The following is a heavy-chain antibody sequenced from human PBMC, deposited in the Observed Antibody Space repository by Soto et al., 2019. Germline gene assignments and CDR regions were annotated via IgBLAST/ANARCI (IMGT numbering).Heavy chain of an antibody. J-gene: IGHJ4*02. D-gene: IGHD3-10*01. Sequence: PSETLSLTCTVSGGSISSGDYYWSWIRQPPGKGLEWIGYIYYSGSTYYNPSLKSRVTISVDTSKNQFSLKLSSVTAADTAVYYCARYIVGSGSSYNDYWGQGTLVTVSS. V-gene: IGHV4-30-4*01. CDR1: GGSISSGDYY. CDR3: ARYIVGSGSSYNDY. CDR2: IYYSGST.